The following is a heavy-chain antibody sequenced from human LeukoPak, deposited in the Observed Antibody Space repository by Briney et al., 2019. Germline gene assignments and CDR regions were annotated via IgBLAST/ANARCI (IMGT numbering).Heavy chain of an antibody. V-gene: IGHV1-18*01. J-gene: IGHJ4*02. Sequence: ASVKVSCKASGYTFTKHGISWVRQAPGQGLEWMGWISAYNGDTYYAQKFQGRVTVTTDTSTSTAYMELSSLTSEDTAVYFCARDLVCTMNCKDSWGQGTLVTVS. CDR3: ARDLVCTMNCKDS. CDR1: GYTFTKHG. CDR2: ISAYNGDT. D-gene: IGHD2-2*01.